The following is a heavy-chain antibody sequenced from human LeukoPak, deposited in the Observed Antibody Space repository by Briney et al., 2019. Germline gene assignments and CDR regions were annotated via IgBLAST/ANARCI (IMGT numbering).Heavy chain of an antibody. CDR3: AKYFYESGTYSFDY. CDR2: IDGGGGTT. Sequence: GGSLRLSCVASRFTFSNYWMSWVRQAPAKGLEWVSAIDGGGGTTYYADSVQGRFTISRDNSKNTLYLQMNSLKAEDTAAYYCAKYFYESGTYSFDYWGQGALVTVSS. CDR1: RFTFSNYW. V-gene: IGHV3-23*01. J-gene: IGHJ4*02. D-gene: IGHD3-10*01.